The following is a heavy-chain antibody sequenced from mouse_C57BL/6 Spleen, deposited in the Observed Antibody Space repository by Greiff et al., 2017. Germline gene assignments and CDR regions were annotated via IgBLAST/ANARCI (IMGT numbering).Heavy chain of an antibody. CDR3: ARSRDGKLGRDAMDY. Sequence: QVHVKQPGAELVKPGASVKLSCKASGYTFTSYWMHWVKQRPGRGLEWIGRIDPNSGGTKYNEKFKSKATLTVDKPSSTAYMQLSSLTSEDAAVYYCARSRDGKLGRDAMDYWGQGTSVTVSS. CDR1: GYTFTSYW. CDR2: IDPNSGGT. J-gene: IGHJ4*01. V-gene: IGHV1-72*01. D-gene: IGHD4-1*01.